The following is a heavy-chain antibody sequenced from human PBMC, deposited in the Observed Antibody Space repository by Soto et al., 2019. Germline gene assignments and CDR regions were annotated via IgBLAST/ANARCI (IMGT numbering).Heavy chain of an antibody. J-gene: IGHJ6*02. Sequence: QVQLVESGGGVVQPGRSLGLSCAASGFTFSSYGMHWVRQAPGKGLEWVAVISYDGSNKYYADSVKGRFTISRDNSKNTLYLQMNSLRAEDTAVYYCAKDLGPYSYGYYYYYGMDVWGQGTTVTVSS. CDR1: GFTFSSYG. CDR2: ISYDGSNK. V-gene: IGHV3-30*18. CDR3: AKDLGPYSYGYYYYYGMDV. D-gene: IGHD5-18*01.